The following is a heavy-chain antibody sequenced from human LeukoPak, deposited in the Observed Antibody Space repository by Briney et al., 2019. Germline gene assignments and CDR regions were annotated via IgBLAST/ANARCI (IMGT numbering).Heavy chain of an antibody. CDR1: GGSISSYY. D-gene: IGHD3-22*01. CDR3: ARASYSYDINGWVPFDY. V-gene: IGHV4-59*08. CDR2: IYYSGST. Sequence: SETLSLTCTVSGGSISSYYWSWIRQPPGKGLEWIGYIYYSGSTNYNPSLKSRVTISGDTSKNQFSLRLSSVTAADTAVYYCARASYSYDINGWVPFDYWGQGTLVPVSS. J-gene: IGHJ4*02.